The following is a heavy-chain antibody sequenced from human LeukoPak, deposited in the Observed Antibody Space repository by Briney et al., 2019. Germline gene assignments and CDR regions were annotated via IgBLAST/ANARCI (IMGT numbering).Heavy chain of an antibody. CDR1: GFTFTDSY. V-gene: IGHV3-21*01. CDR3: AREGRKSRGVDIVRKKETGYYYYMDV. CDR2: ISSSSSYI. D-gene: IGHD2-15*01. J-gene: IGHJ6*03. Sequence: GGSLRLSCAASGFTFTDSYMTWVRQAPGKGLEWVSSISSSSSYIYYADSVKGRFTISRDNAKNSLYLQMNSLRAEDTAVYYCAREGRKSRGVDIVRKKETGYYYYMDVWGKGTTVTVSS.